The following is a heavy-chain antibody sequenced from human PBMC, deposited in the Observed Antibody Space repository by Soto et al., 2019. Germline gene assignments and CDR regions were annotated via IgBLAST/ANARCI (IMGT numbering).Heavy chain of an antibody. CDR3: AKDSYYHDSSGFYVFDY. CDR2: TSYDGRNN. D-gene: IGHD3-22*01. J-gene: IGHJ4*02. CDR1: GSIFSSYG. V-gene: IGHV3-30*18. Sequence: GSLRLSCAASGSIFSSYGMHWVRQAPGKGLEWVAVTSYDGRNNDYADSVRGRFTISRDNSKNTLYLQMNSLRAEDTAVYYCAKDSYYHDSSGFYVFDYWGQGT.